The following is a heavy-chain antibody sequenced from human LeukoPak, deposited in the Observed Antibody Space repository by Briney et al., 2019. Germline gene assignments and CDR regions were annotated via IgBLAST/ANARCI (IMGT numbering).Heavy chain of an antibody. CDR1: GYTFTSYG. CDR3: ARDRRYGNYDILTGPGWFDP. CDR2: ISAYNGNT. V-gene: IGHV1-18*01. D-gene: IGHD3-9*01. Sequence: ASVKVSCKASGYTFTSYGISWVRQAPGQGLEWMGWISAYNGNTNYAQKLQGRVTMTTDTSTSTAYMELRSLRSNDTAVYYCARDRRYGNYDILTGPGWFDPWGQGTLVTVSS. J-gene: IGHJ5*02.